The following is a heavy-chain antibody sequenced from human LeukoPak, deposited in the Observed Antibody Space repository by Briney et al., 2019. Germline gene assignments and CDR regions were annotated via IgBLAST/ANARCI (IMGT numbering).Heavy chain of an antibody. CDR2: INHSGST. CDR1: GGSFSGYY. J-gene: IGHJ4*02. Sequence: SETLSLTCAVYGGSFSGYYWSWIRQPPGKGLEWIGEINHSGSTYYNPSLKSRVTISVDTSKNQFSLKLSSVTAADTAVYYCARAHRYYGSGSYFVDYWGQGTLVTVSS. CDR3: ARAHRYYGSGSYFVDY. V-gene: IGHV4-34*01. D-gene: IGHD3-10*01.